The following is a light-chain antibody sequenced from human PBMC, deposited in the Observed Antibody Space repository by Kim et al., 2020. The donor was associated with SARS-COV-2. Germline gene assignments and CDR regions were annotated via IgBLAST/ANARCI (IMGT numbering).Light chain of an antibody. CDR2: GKN. Sequence: VALGQTVRITCQGDSLRSYYATWFQQKPGQAPILVIYGKNNRPSGIPDRFSGSSSGNTASLTITATQAGDEADYYCNSRDSNDNVVCGGGTQLTVL. CDR1: SLRSYY. J-gene: IGLJ2*01. V-gene: IGLV3-19*01. CDR3: NSRDSNDNVV.